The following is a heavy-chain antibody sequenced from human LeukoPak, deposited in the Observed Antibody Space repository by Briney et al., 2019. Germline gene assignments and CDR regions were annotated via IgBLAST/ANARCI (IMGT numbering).Heavy chain of an antibody. V-gene: IGHV1-46*01. D-gene: IGHD4-17*01. CDR3: ARGLGDYGDYGAFDY. CDR2: INPSGGSA. CDR1: GYTFSIYN. Sequence: VASVKVSCKASGYTFSIYNMHWVRQAPGQGLEWMGIINPSGGSASDAQKFQGRLTMTRDTSTSTLYMELSSLRSEDTAVYYCARGLGDYGDYGAFDYWGQGTLVTVSS. J-gene: IGHJ4*02.